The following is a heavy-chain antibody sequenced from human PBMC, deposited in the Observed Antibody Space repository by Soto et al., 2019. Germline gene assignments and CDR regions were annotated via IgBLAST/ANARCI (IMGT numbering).Heavy chain of an antibody. Sequence: PGGSLRLSCAASGFTFSSYGMYWVRQAPGKGLEWVAIISYDGRNKFYAESVKGRFTISRDNSKNTLYLQVNSLRLEDTAVYYCAKALLPILGRHYFDYWGQGTLVTVSS. CDR1: GFTFSSYG. V-gene: IGHV3-30*18. D-gene: IGHD2-21*01. CDR2: ISYDGRNK. J-gene: IGHJ4*02. CDR3: AKALLPILGRHYFDY.